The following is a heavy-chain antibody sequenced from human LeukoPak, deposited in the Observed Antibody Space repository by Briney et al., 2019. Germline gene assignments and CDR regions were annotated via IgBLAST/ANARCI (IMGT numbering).Heavy chain of an antibody. CDR2: IEQDGSEK. D-gene: IGHD4-17*01. Sequence: GGSLRLSCAASGFTFSSYWMSWVRQAPGKGLEWVANIEQDGSEKYYVDSVKGRFTISRDNAKNSLYLQMNSLRAEDTAVYYCARDPYGDYGENWFDPWGQGTLVTVSS. CDR3: ARDPYGDYGENWFDP. J-gene: IGHJ5*02. CDR1: GFTFSSYW. V-gene: IGHV3-7*01.